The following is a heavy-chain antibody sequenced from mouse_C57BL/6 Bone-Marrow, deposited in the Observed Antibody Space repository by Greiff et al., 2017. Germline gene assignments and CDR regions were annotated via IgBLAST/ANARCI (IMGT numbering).Heavy chain of an antibody. CDR1: GFTFSSYG. V-gene: IGHV5-6*02. CDR3: ARQGYYYGSDWYFDV. J-gene: IGHJ1*03. CDR2: ISSGGSYT. D-gene: IGHD1-1*01. Sequence: EVKLVESGGDLVKPGGSLKLSCAASGFTFSSYGMSWVRQTPDKRLEWVATISSGGSYTYYTDSVKGRFTISSDNAKNTLYLQMSSLKSEDTAMYYCARQGYYYGSDWYFDVWDTGTTVTVSS.